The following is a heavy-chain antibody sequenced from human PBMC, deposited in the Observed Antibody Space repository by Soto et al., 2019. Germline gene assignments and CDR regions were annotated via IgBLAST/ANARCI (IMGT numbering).Heavy chain of an antibody. D-gene: IGHD3-22*01. CDR2: INPNSGGT. J-gene: IGHJ4*02. V-gene: IGHV1-2*02. Sequence: ASVKVSCKASGYTFTGYYMHWVRQAPGQGLEWMGWINPNSGGTSYAQKFQGRVTMTRDTSISTAYMELSRLRSDDTAVYYCATLQITTEPFDYWGQGTLVTVSS. CDR3: ATLQITTEPFDY. CDR1: GYTFTGYY.